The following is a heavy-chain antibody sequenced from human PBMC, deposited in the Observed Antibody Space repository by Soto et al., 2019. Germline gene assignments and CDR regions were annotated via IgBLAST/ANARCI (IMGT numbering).Heavy chain of an antibody. CDR3: ARDLWGSNYGV. D-gene: IGHD3-16*01. V-gene: IGHV1-18*01. Sequence: ASVKVSCKASGYTLTPYGLTWVRQAPGQGLEWMGWISAYNGNTNYAQNLQGRVTMTTDTSTSTAYMELRSLRSDDTAVYYCARDLWGSNYGVWGQGTTVTVSS. CDR1: GYTLTPYG. CDR2: ISAYNGNT. J-gene: IGHJ6*02.